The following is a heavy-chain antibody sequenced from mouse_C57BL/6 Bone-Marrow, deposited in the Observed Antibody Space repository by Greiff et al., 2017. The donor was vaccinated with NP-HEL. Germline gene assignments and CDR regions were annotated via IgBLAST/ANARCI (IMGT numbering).Heavy chain of an antibody. J-gene: IGHJ2*01. CDR1: GYTFTSSW. CDR3: ARWGITTVVAYFDY. D-gene: IGHD1-1*01. Sequence: VQLQQPGTELVKPGASVKLSCKASGYTFTSSWMHWVKQRPGQGLEWIGNINPSNGGTNYNEKFKSKATLTVDKSSSTAYMQLSSLTSEDSAVYYCARWGITTVVAYFDYWGQGTTLTVSS. CDR2: INPSNGGT. V-gene: IGHV1-53*01.